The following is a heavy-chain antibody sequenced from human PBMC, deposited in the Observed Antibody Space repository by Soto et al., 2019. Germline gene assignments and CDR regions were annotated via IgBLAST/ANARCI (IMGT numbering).Heavy chain of an antibody. CDR1: GFTFSSYA. V-gene: IGHV3-23*01. J-gene: IGHJ4*02. D-gene: IGHD2-15*01. CDR2: ISGSGGST. Sequence: EVQLLESGGGLVQPGGSLRLSCAASGFTFSSYAMSWVRQAPGKGLEWVSAISGSGGSTYYADSVKGRFTISRDNSKNMLYLQMNSLRAEDTAVYYCAKGPGGYCNFEAARYYFDYWGQGTLVTVSS. CDR3: AKGPGGYCNFEAARYYFDY.